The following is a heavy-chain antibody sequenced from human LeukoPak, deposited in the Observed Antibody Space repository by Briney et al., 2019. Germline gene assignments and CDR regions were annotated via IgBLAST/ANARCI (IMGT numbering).Heavy chain of an antibody. CDR1: GGTFSSYA. Sequence: SVKVSCKASGGTFSSYAISWVRQAPGQGLEWMGGIIPIFGTANYAQKFQGRVTITADESTSTAYMELSSLRSEDTAVYYCARGARSGYYSIDYWGQGTLVTVSS. CDR2: IIPIFGTA. J-gene: IGHJ4*02. D-gene: IGHD3-22*01. V-gene: IGHV1-69*13. CDR3: ARGARSGYYSIDY.